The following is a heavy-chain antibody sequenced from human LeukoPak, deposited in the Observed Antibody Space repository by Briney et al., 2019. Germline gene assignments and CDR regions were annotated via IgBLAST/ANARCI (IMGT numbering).Heavy chain of an antibody. V-gene: IGHV3-23*01. J-gene: IGHJ4*02. CDR2: ISGSGGST. CDR3: AKDVGRDGYNFDY. CDR1: GFTFSSYA. Sequence: GGSLRLSCGASGFTFSSYAMSWVRQAPGKGLEWVSAISGSGGSTYYADSVKGRFTISRDNSKNTLYLQMNSLRAEDTAVYYCAKDVGRDGYNFDYWGQGTLVTVSS. D-gene: IGHD5-24*01.